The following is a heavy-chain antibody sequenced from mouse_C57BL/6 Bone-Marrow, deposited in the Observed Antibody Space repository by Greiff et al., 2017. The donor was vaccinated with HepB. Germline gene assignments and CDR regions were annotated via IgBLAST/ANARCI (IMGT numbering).Heavy chain of an antibody. V-gene: IGHV5-6*01. J-gene: IGHJ2*01. CDR1: GFTFSSYG. D-gene: IGHD1-1*01. Sequence: EVQVVESGGDLVKPGGSLKLSCAASGFTFSSYGMSWVRQTPDKRLEWVATISSGGSYTYYPDSVKGRFTISRDNAKNTLYLQMSSLKSEDTAMYYCARQSFTTVDDYFDYWGQGTTLTVSS. CDR2: ISSGGSYT. CDR3: ARQSFTTVDDYFDY.